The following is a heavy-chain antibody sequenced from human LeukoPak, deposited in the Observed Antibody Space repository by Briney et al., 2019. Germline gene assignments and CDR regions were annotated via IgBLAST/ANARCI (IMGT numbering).Heavy chain of an antibody. CDR1: GFTFSSYA. CDR2: ISYDGSNK. V-gene: IGHV3-30*04. Sequence: AGGSLRLSCAASGFTFSSYAMHWVRQAPGKGLEWVAVISYDGSNKYYADSVKGRFTISRDNSKNTLYLQMNSLRAEDTAVYYCARGEGRYSSSPDSFDYWGQGTLVTVSS. D-gene: IGHD6-6*01. J-gene: IGHJ4*02. CDR3: ARGEGRYSSSPDSFDY.